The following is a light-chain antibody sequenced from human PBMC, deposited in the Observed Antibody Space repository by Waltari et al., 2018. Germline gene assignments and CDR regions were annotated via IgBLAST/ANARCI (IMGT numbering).Light chain of an antibody. CDR2: SAS. Sequence: DIQMTQSPSSVSASVGERVTIPCRASQGISTWVAWYQQKPGLAPKLLIHSASYLQSGVPSRFSGSASGADLTLTITNVQPEDFSTYYCQQANSFPLTFGGGTRVDIK. J-gene: IGKJ4*01. V-gene: IGKV1D-12*01. CDR3: QQANSFPLT. CDR1: QGISTW.